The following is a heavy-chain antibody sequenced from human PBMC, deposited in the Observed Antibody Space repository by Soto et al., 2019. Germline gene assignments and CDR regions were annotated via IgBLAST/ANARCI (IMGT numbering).Heavy chain of an antibody. CDR3: ARGSVAARRYYYYGMDV. CDR1: GFTFSSYA. J-gene: IGHJ6*02. D-gene: IGHD6-6*01. Sequence: QVQLVESGGGVVQPGRSLRLSCAASGFTFSSYAMHWVRQAPGKGLEWVAVISYDGSNKYYADSVKGRFTISRDNSKNTLYLQMNSLRAEDTAVYYCARGSVAARRYYYYGMDVWGQGTTVTVSS. CDR2: ISYDGSNK. V-gene: IGHV3-30-3*01.